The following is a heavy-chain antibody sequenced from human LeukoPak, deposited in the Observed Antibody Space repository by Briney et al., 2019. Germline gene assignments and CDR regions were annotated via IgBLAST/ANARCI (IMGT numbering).Heavy chain of an antibody. Sequence: SETLSLTCTVSGGSISGYYWTWIRQPPGKGLEWIGSIYHSGSTYYNPSLKSRVTISVDTSKNQFSLKLSSVTAADTAVYYCAKSSYSIFDYWGQGTLVTVSS. CDR2: IYHSGST. D-gene: IGHD5-18*01. J-gene: IGHJ4*02. CDR1: GGSISGYY. V-gene: IGHV4-38-2*02. CDR3: AKSSYSIFDY.